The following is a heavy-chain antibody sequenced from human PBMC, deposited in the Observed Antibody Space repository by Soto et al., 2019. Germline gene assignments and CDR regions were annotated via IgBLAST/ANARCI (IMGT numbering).Heavy chain of an antibody. Sequence: SETLSLTCTVSGGSISSSSYYWGWIRQPPGKGLEWIGSIYYSGSTYYNPSLKSRVTISVDTSKNQFSLKLSSVTAADTAVYYCARLVYDSCGYRRGWGQETLVTVSS. CDR2: IYYSGST. J-gene: IGHJ4*02. CDR3: ARLVYDSCGYRRG. CDR1: GGSISSSSYY. D-gene: IGHD3-22*01. V-gene: IGHV4-39*01.